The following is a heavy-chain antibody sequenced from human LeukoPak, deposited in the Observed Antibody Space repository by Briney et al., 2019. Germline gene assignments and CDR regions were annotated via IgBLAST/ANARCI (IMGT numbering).Heavy chain of an antibody. J-gene: IGHJ4*02. CDR2: ISGSGGGT. D-gene: IGHD3-22*01. Sequence: GGSLRLSCAASGFTFTSYAMNWVRQAPGKGLEWVSAISGSGGGTYYADSVKGRFTISRDNSKKTLFLLVSSLRADDTAVYYCVRDTSGYAEFDYWGQGTLVTVSS. CDR1: GFTFTSYA. V-gene: IGHV3-23*01. CDR3: VRDTSGYAEFDY.